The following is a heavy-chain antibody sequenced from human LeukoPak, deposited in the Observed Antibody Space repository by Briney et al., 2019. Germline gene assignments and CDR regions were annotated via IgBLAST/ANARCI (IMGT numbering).Heavy chain of an antibody. Sequence: SVKVSCKASGYTFTSYAISWVRQAPGQGLEWMGGIIPIFGTANYAQKFQGRVTITADESTSTAYMELSSLRSEDTAVYYCAGVGISSGYSFAELDYWGQGTLVAVSS. V-gene: IGHV1-69*13. D-gene: IGHD3-22*01. CDR2: IIPIFGTA. J-gene: IGHJ4*02. CDR3: AGVGISSGYSFAELDY. CDR1: GYTFTSYA.